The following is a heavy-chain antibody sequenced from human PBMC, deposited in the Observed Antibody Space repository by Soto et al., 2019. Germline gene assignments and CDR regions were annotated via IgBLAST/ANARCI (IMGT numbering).Heavy chain of an antibody. Sequence: GESLKISCKGSGYSFTSYWISWVRQMPGKGLEWMGRIDRSDSYTNYSPSFQGHVTISADKSISTAYLQWSSLKASDTAMYYCARHPVATTSYGMDVWGQGTTVTVSS. V-gene: IGHV5-10-1*01. J-gene: IGHJ6*02. CDR2: IDRSDSYT. D-gene: IGHD5-12*01. CDR1: GYSFTSYW. CDR3: ARHPVATTSYGMDV.